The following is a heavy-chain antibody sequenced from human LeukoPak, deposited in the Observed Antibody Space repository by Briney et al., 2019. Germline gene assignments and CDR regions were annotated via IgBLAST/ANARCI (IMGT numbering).Heavy chain of an antibody. CDR3: ARYRYCSGGNCYGPDY. D-gene: IGHD2-15*01. V-gene: IGHV5-51*01. Sequence: GESLKISCKGSGYSFTRYYIGWVRQMPGKGLEWMGIIYPGDSDTRYSPSFQGQVTISADKSISTAYLQWSSLRASDTAMYYCARYRYCSGGNCYGPDYWGQGTLVTVSS. CDR1: GYSFTRYY. J-gene: IGHJ4*02. CDR2: IYPGDSDT.